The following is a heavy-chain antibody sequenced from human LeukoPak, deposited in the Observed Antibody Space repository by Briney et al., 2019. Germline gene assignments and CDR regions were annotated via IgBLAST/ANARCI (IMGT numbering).Heavy chain of an antibody. V-gene: IGHV3-23*01. Sequence: GGSLRLSCAASGFTFTSYSMNWVRQAPGKGLEWVSTISGGGGSTYYADSVKGRFTISRDNSKNTLYLQVNSLRSEDTAVYYCARYYYYGMDVWGQGTTVTVSS. CDR3: ARYYYYGMDV. CDR2: ISGGGGST. CDR1: GFTFTSYS. J-gene: IGHJ6*02.